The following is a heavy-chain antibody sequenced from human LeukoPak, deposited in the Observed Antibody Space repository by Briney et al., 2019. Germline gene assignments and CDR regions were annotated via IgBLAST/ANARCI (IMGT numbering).Heavy chain of an antibody. V-gene: IGHV3-48*01. Sequence: PGGSLRLSCAASGFTFSDYEMNWVRQAPGKGLEWLSHISISGTTIHYADSVKGRFTISRDNSKNTLYLQMNSLRAEDTAVYYCARGAKYYYGSETYYFFEHWGQGTPVTASS. CDR1: GFTFSDYE. D-gene: IGHD3-10*01. CDR3: ARGAKYYYGSETYYFFEH. J-gene: IGHJ4*02. CDR2: ISISGTTI.